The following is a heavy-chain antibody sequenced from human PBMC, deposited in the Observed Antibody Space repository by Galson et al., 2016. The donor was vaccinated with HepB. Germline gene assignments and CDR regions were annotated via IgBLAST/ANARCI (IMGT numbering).Heavy chain of an antibody. CDR2: VYYSGST. CDR1: GDSVSSGRYH. V-gene: IGHV4-61*01. Sequence: SETLSLTCSVSGDSVSSGRYHWSWIRQPPGKGLEWIGSVYYSGSTNYNPSLTSRITVSVDTSKNQFSLKLTSVNAADTAIYYCARYSGGRRYFDLWGRGTLVTVSS. CDR3: ARYSGGRRYFDL. J-gene: IGHJ2*01. D-gene: IGHD3-16*01.